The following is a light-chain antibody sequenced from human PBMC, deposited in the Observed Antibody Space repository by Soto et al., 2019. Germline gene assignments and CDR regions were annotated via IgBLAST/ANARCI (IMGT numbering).Light chain of an antibody. V-gene: IGKV3-15*01. J-gene: IGKJ5*01. CDR2: AAS. Sequence: EIVLTQSPSPXSXXPXXXXXXXXGXXQSVSSSYLAWYQQKPGQAPGLLIYAASTRATGIPPKFSGSGSGTEFTLTISSLQSEDFAVYYCQQYNNWPPITFGQGTRLEIK. CDR1: QSVSSSY. CDR3: QQYNNWPPIT.